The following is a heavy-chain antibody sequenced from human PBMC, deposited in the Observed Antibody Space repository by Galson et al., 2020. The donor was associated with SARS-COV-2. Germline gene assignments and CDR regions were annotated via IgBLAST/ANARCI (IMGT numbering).Heavy chain of an antibody. CDR3: AGWYIRF. CDR1: GFTSSTSY. J-gene: IGHJ4*02. D-gene: IGHD6-19*01. Sequence: GGSLRLYCAASGFTSSTSYMSWVRQAPGKGPEWLSYIGGSSDVIKYADSVKGRFTISRDNAKNLLYLRMNSLRGEDTAVYYCAGWYIRFWGQGTLVTVSS. CDR2: IGGSSDVI. V-gene: IGHV3-48*01.